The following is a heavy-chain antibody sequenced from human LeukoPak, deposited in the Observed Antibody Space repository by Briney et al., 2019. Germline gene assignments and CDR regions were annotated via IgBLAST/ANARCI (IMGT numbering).Heavy chain of an antibody. CDR2: IDQDGSGK. CDR3: AKGTRDYGGLPRWYFDL. Sequence: GGSLRLSCAASGFTFSDYGMSWVRQAPGKGLEWVADIDQDGSGKYYVDSVKGRFTISRDNSKNSLFLQMFSLRTEDTALYYCAKGTRDYGGLPRWYFDLWGRGTLVTVSS. V-gene: IGHV3-7*05. D-gene: IGHD4-23*01. CDR1: GFTFSDYG. J-gene: IGHJ2*01.